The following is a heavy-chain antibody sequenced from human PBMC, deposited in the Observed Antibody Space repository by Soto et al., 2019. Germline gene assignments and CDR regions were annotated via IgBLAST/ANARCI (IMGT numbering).Heavy chain of an antibody. CDR2: IYYSGST. CDR1: GGSVSSGSYY. CDR3: ARGGVLSGPSYYYGMDV. Sequence: SETLSLTCTVSGGSVSSGSYYWSWIRQPPGKGLEWIGYIYYSGSTNYNPSLKSRVTISVDTSKNQFSLKLSSVTAADTAAYYCARGGVLSGPSYYYGMDVWGQGTTVTVSS. J-gene: IGHJ6*02. D-gene: IGHD2-8*01. V-gene: IGHV4-61*01.